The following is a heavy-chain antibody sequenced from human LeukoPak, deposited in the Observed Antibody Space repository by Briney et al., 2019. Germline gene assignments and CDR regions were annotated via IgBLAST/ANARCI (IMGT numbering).Heavy chain of an antibody. CDR1: GLTFSNAW. CDR3: TVGAPYYDILTGTDEYYYYYMDV. CDR2: IKRKTDGATT. V-gene: IGHV3-15*01. Sequence: PGGSLRLSCAASGLTFSNAWMSWVRQTPGKGLEWIGRIKRKTDGATTDYAAPVKGRFTISRDDSKNTLFLQMNSLQREDTAVYYCTVGAPYYDILTGTDEYYYYYMDVWGKGTTVTVSS. D-gene: IGHD3-9*01. J-gene: IGHJ6*03.